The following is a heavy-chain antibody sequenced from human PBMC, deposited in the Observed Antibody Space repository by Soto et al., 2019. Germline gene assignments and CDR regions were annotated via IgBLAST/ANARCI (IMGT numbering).Heavy chain of an antibody. CDR1: GGSISTYY. Sequence: QVQLQESGPGLVKPSETLSLTCTVSGGSISTYYWSWIRQPPGKGLEWIGYIYYSGSTNYNPSVHSRVTISVDTSKTQFSLKLSSVTAADTAVYYCARSSTVTTYPRFDYWGQGVLVTVSA. CDR2: IYYSGST. D-gene: IGHD4-17*01. J-gene: IGHJ4*02. V-gene: IGHV4-59*08. CDR3: ARSSTVTTYPRFDY.